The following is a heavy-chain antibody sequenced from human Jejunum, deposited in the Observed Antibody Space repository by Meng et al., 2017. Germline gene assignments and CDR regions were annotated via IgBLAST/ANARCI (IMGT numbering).Heavy chain of an antibody. V-gene: IGHV6-1*01. D-gene: IGHD1-26*01. J-gene: IGHJ4*02. CDR3: ARVVGGRHYCDS. CDR1: GDSVSSNSAA. Sequence: VQLQQSGPGLVKPSQTLSLTCAISGDSVSSNSAAWNWIRQSPSRGLEWLGRTYYRSKWYSDYAVSVKSRIIVNPDTSGNQFSLHLNSVTPEDTAIYYCARVVGGRHYCDSWGQGTLVTVSS. CDR2: TYYRSKWYS.